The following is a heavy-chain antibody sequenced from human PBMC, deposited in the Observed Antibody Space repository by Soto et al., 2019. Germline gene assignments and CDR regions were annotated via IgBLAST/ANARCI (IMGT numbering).Heavy chain of an antibody. CDR3: AKPDTHYYDSSGSWGSRYYFDY. D-gene: IGHD3-22*01. Sequence: XEFLRLSCAASGFSFSSYGMHWVRQAPGKGLEWVAVISYDGSNKYYADSVKGRFTISRDNSENTLYLQMNSLRAEDTAVYYCAKPDTHYYDSSGSWGSRYYFDYWGQGTLVTVSS. V-gene: IGHV3-30*18. CDR2: ISYDGSNK. J-gene: IGHJ4*02. CDR1: GFSFSSYG.